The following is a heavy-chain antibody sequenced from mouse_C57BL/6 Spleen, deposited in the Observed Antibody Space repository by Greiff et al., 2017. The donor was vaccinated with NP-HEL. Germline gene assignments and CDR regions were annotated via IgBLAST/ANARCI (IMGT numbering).Heavy chain of an antibody. V-gene: IGHV1-82*01. CDR1: GYAFSSSW. CDR3: ARVMGLYFDY. CDR2: IYPGDGDT. Sequence: VKLQESGPELVKPGASVKISCKASGYAFSSSWMNWVKQRPGKGLEWIGRIYPGDGDTNYNGKFKGKATLTADKSSSTAYMQLSSLTSEDSAVYFCARVMGLYFDYWGQGTTLTVSS. J-gene: IGHJ2*01. D-gene: IGHD2-3*01.